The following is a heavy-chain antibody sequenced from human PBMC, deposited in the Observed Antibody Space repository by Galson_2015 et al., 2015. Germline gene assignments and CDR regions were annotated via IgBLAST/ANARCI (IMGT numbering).Heavy chain of an antibody. Sequence: ETLSLTCAVYGGSFSGYYWSWIRQPPGKGLEWIGEINHSGSTNYNPSLKSRVTISVDTSKNQFSLKLSSVTAADTAVYYCARRHYMVRGLEFDPWGQGTLVTVSS. D-gene: IGHD3-10*01. V-gene: IGHV4-34*01. J-gene: IGHJ5*02. CDR1: GGSFSGYY. CDR3: ARRHYMVRGLEFDP. CDR2: INHSGST.